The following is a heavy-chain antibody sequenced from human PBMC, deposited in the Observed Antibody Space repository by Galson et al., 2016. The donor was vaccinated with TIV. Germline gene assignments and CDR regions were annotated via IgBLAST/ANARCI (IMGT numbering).Heavy chain of an antibody. J-gene: IGHJ4*02. CDR3: ATVAWFPGLSLDN. Sequence: SVKVSCKVSGNSLNELAIHWVRQAPGKGLEWMGGFDPEVSKTVYAQMLQGRVTMAAETSRNTAYMELGSLRFEDTAVYYCATVAWFPGLSLDNWGQGTLVTVSS. CDR1: GNSLNELA. D-gene: IGHD2/OR15-2a*01. CDR2: FDPEVSKT. V-gene: IGHV1-24*01.